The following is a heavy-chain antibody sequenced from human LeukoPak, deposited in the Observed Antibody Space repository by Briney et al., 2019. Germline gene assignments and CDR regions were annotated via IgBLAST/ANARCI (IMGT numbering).Heavy chain of an antibody. Sequence: GGSLRLSCAVSGFFVSNYYMDWVRQAPGKGLDWVSVIFTAGSTYNADSVKGRFTISRDNFKNTLCLQMNSLRAEDTAVYYRARAGYLGTDAFDIWGQGTMVTVSS. V-gene: IGHV3-53*01. CDR1: GFFVSNYY. J-gene: IGHJ3*02. CDR2: IFTAGST. D-gene: IGHD1-14*01. CDR3: ARAGYLGTDAFDI.